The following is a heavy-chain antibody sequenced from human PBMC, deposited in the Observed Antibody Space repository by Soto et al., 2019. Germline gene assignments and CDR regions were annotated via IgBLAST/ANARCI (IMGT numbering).Heavy chain of an antibody. CDR1: GFTFSNAW. CDR3: TTASVVVPACLDAFDI. Sequence: GGSLRLSCAVSGFTFSNAWMSWVRQAPGKGLEWVGRIKSKTDGGTTDYAAPVKGRFTISRDDSKNTLYLQMNSLKTEDTAVCYCTTASVVVPACLDAFDIWGQGTMVTVSS. CDR2: IKSKTDGGTT. D-gene: IGHD2-2*01. V-gene: IGHV3-15*01. J-gene: IGHJ3*02.